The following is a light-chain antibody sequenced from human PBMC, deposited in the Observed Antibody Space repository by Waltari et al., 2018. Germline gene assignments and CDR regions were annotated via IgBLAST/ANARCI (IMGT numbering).Light chain of an antibody. Sequence: IVLTQSQGTLSLSPGESAAISCRASQTVNSRYLAWYQQKPGQAPRLLIYGTSSRATGIPDRFSGSGSGTDFTLTISRLEPEDFAVYYCQQYGDSPVAFGQGTKVEI. J-gene: IGKJ1*01. CDR3: QQYGDSPVA. CDR2: GTS. CDR1: QTVNSRY. V-gene: IGKV3-20*01.